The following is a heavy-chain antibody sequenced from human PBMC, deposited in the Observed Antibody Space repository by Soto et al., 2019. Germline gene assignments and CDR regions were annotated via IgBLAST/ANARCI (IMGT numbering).Heavy chain of an antibody. Sequence: QVQLVESGGGVVQPGRSLRLSCAASGFTFSSYGMHWVRQAPGKGLEWVAVIWYDGSNKYYADSVKGRFTISRDNSKNTLYLQMNSLRAEDTAVYYCAGSGWEGAHPAFDIWGQGTMVRLF. V-gene: IGHV3-33*01. J-gene: IGHJ3*02. CDR1: GFTFSSYG. D-gene: IGHD1-26*01. CDR2: IWYDGSNK. CDR3: AGSGWEGAHPAFDI.